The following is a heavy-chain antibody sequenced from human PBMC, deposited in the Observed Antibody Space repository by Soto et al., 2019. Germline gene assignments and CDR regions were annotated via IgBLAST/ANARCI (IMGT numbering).Heavy chain of an antibody. CDR3: ARDGPPTTTGVGPSYTIDV. CDR1: GYTFTSYQ. Sequence: QMQLVQSGAEVKKPGASVKVSCKASGYTFTSYQMHWVRQAPGQGLEWMGIINPSGGRITYAPRFQGRVMMTRATSTNTVYMELSSLRSEDTAVYYCARDGPPTTTGVGPSYTIDVWGQGTKVTVS. CDR2: INPSGGRI. J-gene: IGHJ6*02. V-gene: IGHV1-46*01. D-gene: IGHD3-3*01.